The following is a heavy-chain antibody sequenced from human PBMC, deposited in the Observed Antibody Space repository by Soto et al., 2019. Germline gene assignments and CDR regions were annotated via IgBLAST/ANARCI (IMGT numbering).Heavy chain of an antibody. V-gene: IGHV3-74*03. CDR1: GFTFSSYW. D-gene: IGHD3-22*01. J-gene: IGHJ1*01. CDR2: INGDGSIT. CDR3: AIAETTKYDSSGYGY. Sequence: ALRLSCAASGFTFSSYWMHWVRQVPGKGLEWVARINGDGSITSHADSVTGRFTISRDNAKDTLDLQMRSLRAEDTGVYYCAIAETTKYDSSGYGYWGQGVRVTVSS.